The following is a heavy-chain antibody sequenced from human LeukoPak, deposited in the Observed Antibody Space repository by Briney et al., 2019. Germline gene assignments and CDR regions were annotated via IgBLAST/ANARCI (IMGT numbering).Heavy chain of an antibody. V-gene: IGHV3-30*02. D-gene: IGHD1-26*01. CDR2: IWYDGSNK. Sequence: GGSLRLSCAASGFTFSSYGMHWVRQAPGKGLEWVAVIWYDGSNKYYAESVTGRFTISRDNSKNTLYLQMNSLRAEDTAVYYCAKSIVGATGDAFDIWGQGTMVTVSS. CDR1: GFTFSSYG. CDR3: AKSIVGATGDAFDI. J-gene: IGHJ3*02.